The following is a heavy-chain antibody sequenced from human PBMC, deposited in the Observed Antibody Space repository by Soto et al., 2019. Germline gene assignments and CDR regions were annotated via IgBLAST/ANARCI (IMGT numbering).Heavy chain of an antibody. CDR3: SRWDGYGDY. D-gene: IGHD5-18*01. J-gene: IGHJ4*02. Sequence: DVQLLQSGGGLVQPGGSLRVSCAASGFSVSSHSMTWVRQAPGKGLEHVSGISVGGDKEFYADSVRGRFTVSRDNSKNILYLQMDSLRVDDTAIYYCSRWDGYGDYWGQGTLVTVSS. CDR1: GFSVSSHS. V-gene: IGHV3-23*01. CDR2: ISVGGDKE.